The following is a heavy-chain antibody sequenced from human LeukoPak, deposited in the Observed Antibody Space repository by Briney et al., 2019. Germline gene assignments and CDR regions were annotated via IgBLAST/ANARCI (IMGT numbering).Heavy chain of an antibody. D-gene: IGHD1-26*01. Sequence: SETLSLTCAVYGGSFSSYYWSWIRQPPGKGLEWIGEINHSGSTNYNASLKSRVSMSVDTSKNQFSLKLSSVTAADTAVFYCARENSGGYREFDYWGQGTLVTVSS. CDR1: GGSFSSYY. J-gene: IGHJ4*02. CDR3: ARENSGGYREFDY. V-gene: IGHV4-34*01. CDR2: INHSGST.